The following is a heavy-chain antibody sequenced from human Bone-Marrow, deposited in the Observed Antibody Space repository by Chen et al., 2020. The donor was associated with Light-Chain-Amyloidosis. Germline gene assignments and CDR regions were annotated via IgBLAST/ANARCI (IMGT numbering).Heavy chain of an antibody. D-gene: IGHD6-6*01. CDR3: ARDQVEYKFFYYMDV. V-gene: IGHV3-21*06. Sequence: EAQLVESGGGLVQPGGSLRLSCAASGFTFASYTMNWVRQAPGKGLEWVSSIDSSGTYINYADSTRGRFSISRDNAKNSLYLQITSLRAEDTAVYYCARDQVEYKFFYYMDVWGKGTTVTVSS. CDR2: IDSSGTYI. CDR1: GFTFASYT. J-gene: IGHJ6*03.